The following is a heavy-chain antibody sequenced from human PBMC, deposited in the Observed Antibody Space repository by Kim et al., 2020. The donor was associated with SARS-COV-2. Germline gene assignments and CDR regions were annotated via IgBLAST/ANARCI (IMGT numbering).Heavy chain of an antibody. CDR3: ARDSRLGSTSEEYYMDV. J-gene: IGHJ6*03. D-gene: IGHD2-2*01. V-gene: IGHV3-7*04. Sequence: KGRFTISRDNAKNSLYLKMNSMKAEDTAVYYCARDSRLGSTSEEYYMDVWGKGTTVTVSS.